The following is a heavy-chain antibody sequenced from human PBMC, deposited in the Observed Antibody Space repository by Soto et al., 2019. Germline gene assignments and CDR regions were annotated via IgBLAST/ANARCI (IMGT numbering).Heavy chain of an antibody. CDR1: GFTFSSYG. CDR3: ATGKKGYCSGGSCYQFDY. Sequence: QVQLVESGGGVVQPGRSLRLSCAASGFTFSSYGMHWVRQAPGKGLEWVAVISYDGSNKYYADSVKGRFTISRVNSKNTLYLQMNSLRAEDTAVYYCATGKKGYCSGGSCYQFDYWGQGTLVTVSS. D-gene: IGHD2-15*01. V-gene: IGHV3-30*03. J-gene: IGHJ4*02. CDR2: ISYDGSNK.